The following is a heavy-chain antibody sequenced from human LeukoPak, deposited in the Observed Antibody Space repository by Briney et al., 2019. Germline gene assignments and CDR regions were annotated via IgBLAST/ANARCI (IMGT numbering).Heavy chain of an antibody. J-gene: IGHJ4*02. CDR1: GGSMNNYY. CDR3: ARGLWGQQLVRGEYYFDY. CDR2: IDYRGST. V-gene: IGHV4-59*12. D-gene: IGHD6-13*01. Sequence: SETLSLTCTVSGGSMNNYYWSWIRQPPGKGMEYIGSIDYRGSTKYNPSPKSRVTISVDTAKNQFSLKLSSVTAADTAVYYCARGLWGQQLVRGEYYFDYWGQGTLVTVSS.